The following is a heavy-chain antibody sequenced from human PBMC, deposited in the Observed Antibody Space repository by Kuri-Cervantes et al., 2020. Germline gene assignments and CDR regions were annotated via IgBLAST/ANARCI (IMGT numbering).Heavy chain of an antibody. D-gene: IGHD6-13*01. Sequence: GGSLRLSCAASGFTFADYAMHWVRQAPGKGLEWVSGISWNSGSIGYADSVKGRFTISRDNAKNSLYLQMNSLRAEDTALYYCAKDLIAAAGTGYYYYYYGMDVWGQGTTVTVSS. CDR3: AKDLIAAAGTGYYYYYYGMDV. J-gene: IGHJ6*02. CDR1: GFTFADYA. CDR2: ISWNSGSI. V-gene: IGHV3-9*01.